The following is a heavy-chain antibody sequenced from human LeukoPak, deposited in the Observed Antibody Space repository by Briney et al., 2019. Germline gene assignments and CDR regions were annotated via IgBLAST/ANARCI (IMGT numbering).Heavy chain of an antibody. CDR3: AKSSTTVVVAPLEYFQH. CDR1: GFTFSSYA. Sequence: GGSLRLSCAASGFTFSSYAMSWVRQAPGKGLEWVSAISSSGGSTYYADSVKGRITISRDNSKNTLYLQMNSLRAEDTAVYYCAKSSTTVVVAPLEYFQHWGQGTLVTVSS. V-gene: IGHV3-23*01. CDR2: ISSSGGST. D-gene: IGHD2-15*01. J-gene: IGHJ1*01.